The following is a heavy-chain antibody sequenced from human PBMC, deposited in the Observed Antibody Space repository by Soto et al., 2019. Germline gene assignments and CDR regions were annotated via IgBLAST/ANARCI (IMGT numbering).Heavy chain of an antibody. D-gene: IGHD3-10*01. CDR1: GVSVKISA. CDR3: AADLPTTYYYGSGFNGMGWFDP. V-gene: IGHV1-58*01. Sequence: GIPAEVGCKACGVSVKISAVEGSLQDSGQRLEWIGWIVVGSGNTNYAQKFQERVTITRDMSTSTAYMELSSLRSEDTAVYYCAADLPTTYYYGSGFNGMGWFDPWGQGTLVTVSS. CDR2: IVVGSGNT. J-gene: IGHJ5*02.